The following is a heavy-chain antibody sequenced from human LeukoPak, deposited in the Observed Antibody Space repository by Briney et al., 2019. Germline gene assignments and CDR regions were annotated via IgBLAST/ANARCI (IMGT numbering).Heavy chain of an antibody. CDR1: GFTFGDYA. V-gene: IGHV3-49*04. Sequence: GGPLRLSCTASGFTFGDYAMSWVRQAPGKGLEWVGFIRSKAYGGTTEYAASVKGRFTISRDDSKSIAYLQMNSLKTEDTAVYYCTREFDTYYDILTGTGGFDPWGQGTLVTVSS. D-gene: IGHD3-9*01. CDR2: IRSKAYGGTT. CDR3: TREFDTYYDILTGTGGFDP. J-gene: IGHJ5*02.